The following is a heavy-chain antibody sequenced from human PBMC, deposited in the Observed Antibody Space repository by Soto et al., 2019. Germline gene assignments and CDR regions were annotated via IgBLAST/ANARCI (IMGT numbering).Heavy chain of an antibody. CDR3: ARYDFGTFDY. V-gene: IGHV4-4*02. D-gene: IGHD4-17*01. J-gene: IGHJ4*02. Sequence: SETLSLTCAVSGDSISSSFCWGLVRQPPGKGLEWIGEIYHTESTVYNPSLKSRVTISVDKSKNQFSLNLDSVTAADTAVYYCARYDFGTFDYWGRGILVTVSS. CDR2: IYHTEST. CDR1: GDSISSSFC.